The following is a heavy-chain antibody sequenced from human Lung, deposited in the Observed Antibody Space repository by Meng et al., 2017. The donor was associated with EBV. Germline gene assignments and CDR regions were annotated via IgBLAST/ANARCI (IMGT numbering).Heavy chain of an antibody. J-gene: IGHJ4*02. CDR2: ISSSSSYI. CDR3: ASDGNFGFDY. Sequence: EVQLVXSXXXXXKPXGXXXLSCAASGFTFSSYSMNWVRQAPGKGLEWVSSISSSSSYISYADSVKGRFTISRDNAKNSLYLQMNSLRAEDTAVYYCASDGNFGFDYWGQGTLVTVSS. V-gene: IGHV3-21*01. CDR1: GFTFSSYS. D-gene: IGHD3-3*01.